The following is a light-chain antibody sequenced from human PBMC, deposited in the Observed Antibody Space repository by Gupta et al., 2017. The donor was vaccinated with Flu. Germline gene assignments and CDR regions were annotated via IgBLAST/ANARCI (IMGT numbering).Light chain of an antibody. CDR3: HQYDTYPYT. CDR2: QSS. Sequence: RSTLSAFVGDRVTITGRASQDISRWLAWFQQKPGLAPKLLIYQSSSLESGVPPRFSGRGSGTEFTLTIRGLQPDDLATYYCHQYDTYPYTFGQGTRLEVK. CDR1: QDISRW. V-gene: IGKV1-5*03. J-gene: IGKJ2*01.